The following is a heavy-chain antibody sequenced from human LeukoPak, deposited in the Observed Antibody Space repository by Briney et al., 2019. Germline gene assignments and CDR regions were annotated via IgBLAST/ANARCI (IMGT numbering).Heavy chain of an antibody. CDR2: ISGSGGST. V-gene: IGHV3-23*01. Sequence: GGSLRLSCAASGFTFSSYGMSWVRQAPGKGLEWVSAISGSGGSTYCADSVKGRFTISRDNSKNTLYLQMNSLRAEDTAVYYCAKGEVLRYFDWLQPYYFDYWGQGTLVTVSS. J-gene: IGHJ4*02. CDR3: AKGEVLRYFDWLQPYYFDY. D-gene: IGHD3-9*01. CDR1: GFTFSSYG.